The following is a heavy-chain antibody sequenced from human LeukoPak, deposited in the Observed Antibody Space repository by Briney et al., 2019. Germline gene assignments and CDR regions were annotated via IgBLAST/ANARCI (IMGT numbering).Heavy chain of an antibody. D-gene: IGHD4-11*01. Sequence: GRSLRLSCAASGFTFSSHGMHWVRQAPGKGLEWVAVISYDGSNKYYADSVKGRFTISRDDSKNTLYLQMNGLRAEDTAVYYCARRGEYSNLNYLEYWGQGTLVTVSS. CDR1: GFTFSSHG. J-gene: IGHJ4*02. CDR3: ARRGEYSNLNYLEY. V-gene: IGHV3-30*03. CDR2: ISYDGSNK.